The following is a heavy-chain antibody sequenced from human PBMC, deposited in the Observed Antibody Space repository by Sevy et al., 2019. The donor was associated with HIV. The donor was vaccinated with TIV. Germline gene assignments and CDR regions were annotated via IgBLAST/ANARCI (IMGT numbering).Heavy chain of an antibody. Sequence: GGSLRLSCAASGFTFSHYAMHWIRQAPGKGLEWVAAISFDGASRYYADSVRGRFTISRDDSKNTVYLHMRGLRSEDTAVYFCAKDHAVTTEWVVFDSWGQGTLVTVSS. V-gene: IGHV3-30*18. CDR1: GFTFSHYA. CDR2: ISFDGASR. J-gene: IGHJ4*02. D-gene: IGHD4-17*01. CDR3: AKDHAVTTEWVVFDS.